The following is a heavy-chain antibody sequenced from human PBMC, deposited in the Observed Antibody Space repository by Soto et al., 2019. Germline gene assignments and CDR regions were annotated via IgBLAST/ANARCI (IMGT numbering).Heavy chain of an antibody. CDR1: GGSISSGGYY. CDR2: IYYSGST. J-gene: IGHJ6*02. D-gene: IGHD3-3*01. Sequence: PSETLSLTCTVSGGSISSGGYYWSWIRQHPGKGLEWIGYIYYSGSTNYNPSLKSRVTISVDKSKNQFSLKLSSVTAADTAVYYCARMGDYDFWSGYFYGMDVWGQGTTVTVS. CDR3: ARMGDYDFWSGYFYGMDV. V-gene: IGHV4-31*03.